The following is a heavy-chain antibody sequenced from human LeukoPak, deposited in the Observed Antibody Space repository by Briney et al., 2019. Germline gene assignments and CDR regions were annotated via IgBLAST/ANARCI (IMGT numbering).Heavy chain of an antibody. D-gene: IGHD5-12*01. Sequence: GGSLRLSCAASGFTFSSYSMNWVRQAPGKGLEWVAVISYDGSNKYYADSVKGRFTISRDNSKNTLYLQMNSLRAEDTAVYYCARESGYSGPPGPPGRYWGQGTLVTVSS. J-gene: IGHJ4*02. CDR3: ARESGYSGPPGPPGRY. CDR2: ISYDGSNK. V-gene: IGHV3-30*03. CDR1: GFTFSSYS.